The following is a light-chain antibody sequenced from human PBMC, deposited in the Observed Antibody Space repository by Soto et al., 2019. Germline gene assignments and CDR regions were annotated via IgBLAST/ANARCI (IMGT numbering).Light chain of an antibody. CDR3: QQYNSYSPWT. V-gene: IGKV1-9*01. CDR1: QGLNTN. Sequence: IQLTQSPSSLSASVGDRVTITCRASQGLNTNLAWYQQKPGKAPNLLIYGASTLQKGVPSRFSGNGSGTEFTLTISSLQPDDFATYYCQQYNSYSPWTFGQGTKVEIK. J-gene: IGKJ1*01. CDR2: GAS.